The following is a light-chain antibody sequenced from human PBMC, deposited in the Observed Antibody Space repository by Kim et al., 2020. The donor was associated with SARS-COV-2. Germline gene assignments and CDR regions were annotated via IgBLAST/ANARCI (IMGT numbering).Light chain of an antibody. J-gene: IGLJ1*01. Sequence: QSALTQPASVSGSPGQSITISCTGTSSDVGGYNYVSWYQQHPGRAPKLMIYDVSKRPSGVSNRFSGSKSGNTASLTISGLQAEDEADYYCSSYTSSSTYVFGTGTKVNVL. CDR1: SSDVGGYNY. V-gene: IGLV2-14*01. CDR3: SSYTSSSTYV. CDR2: DVS.